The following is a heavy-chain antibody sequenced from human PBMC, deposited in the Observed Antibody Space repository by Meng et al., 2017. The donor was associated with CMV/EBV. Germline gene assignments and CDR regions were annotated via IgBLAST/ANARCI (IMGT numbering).Heavy chain of an antibody. J-gene: IGHJ4*02. D-gene: IGHD3-10*01. V-gene: IGHV3-23*04. CDR3: ARRGGADY. CDR2: ISGSGGST. Sequence: EVELVEAGGGVAQPGGSLRLSCAASGFTFSSYAMSWVRQAPGKGLEWVSAISGSGGSTYYADSVKGRFTISRDNSKNTLYLQMNSLRAEDTAVYYCARRGGADYWGQGTLVTVSS. CDR1: GFTFSSYA.